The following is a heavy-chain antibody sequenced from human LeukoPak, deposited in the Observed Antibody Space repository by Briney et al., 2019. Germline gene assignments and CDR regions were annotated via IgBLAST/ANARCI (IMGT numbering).Heavy chain of an antibody. CDR3: ARSTSTYYNFDY. J-gene: IGHJ4*01. Sequence: ASVKVSCKASGYSFTDYYIHWVRQAPGQGLEWMGRINPKSGGATYAQMIRGRVSMTTDTFISTAYMELNRLSSDDTAVYFCARSTSTYYNFDYWGHGSLVAVSS. CDR2: INPKSGGA. CDR1: GYSFTDYY. V-gene: IGHV1-2*06. D-gene: IGHD2-2*01.